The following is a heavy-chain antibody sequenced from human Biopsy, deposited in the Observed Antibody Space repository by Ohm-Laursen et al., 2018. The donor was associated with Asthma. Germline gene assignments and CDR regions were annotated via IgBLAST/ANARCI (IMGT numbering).Heavy chain of an antibody. CDR2: IVFASGAT. J-gene: IGHJ4*01. Sequence: ASVKVSCNASGVALSGYTFEWVRQARGLGLEWIAGIVFASGATNYAQNFQDRLTVTRDMSAGSVSMGLRGLSSTDTAVYYCAAGRTSLQGESLIWGQGTLVSVSS. D-gene: IGHD2/OR15-2a*01. CDR3: AAGRTSLQGESLI. CDR1: GVALSGYT. V-gene: IGHV1-58*01.